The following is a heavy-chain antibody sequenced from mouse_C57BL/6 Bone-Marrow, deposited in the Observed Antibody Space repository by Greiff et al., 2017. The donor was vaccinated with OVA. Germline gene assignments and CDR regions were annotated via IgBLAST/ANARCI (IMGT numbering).Heavy chain of an antibody. CDR3: AREDGNWFAY. CDR1: GYTFTSYT. D-gene: IGHD2-1*01. Sequence: QVQLQQSGAELARPGASVKMSCKASGYTFTSYTMHWVKQRPGQGLEWIGYITPSSGYTKYNQKFKDKATLTADKSSSTAYMRLSSLTSEDSAVYYCAREDGNWFAYWGQGTLVTVSA. J-gene: IGHJ3*01. V-gene: IGHV1-4*01. CDR2: ITPSSGYT.